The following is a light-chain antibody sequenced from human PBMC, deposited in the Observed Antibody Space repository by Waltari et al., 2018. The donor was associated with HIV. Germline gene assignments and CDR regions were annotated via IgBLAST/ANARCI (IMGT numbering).Light chain of an antibody. CDR1: QSVSNN. J-gene: IGKJ5*01. CDR2: DAS. Sequence: EIVLTQSPATLSLSPGERATLSCRASQSVSNNFAWYQQRPGQAPRLLIYDASNRATGIPARFRGSGSGTDFTLTISSLEPEDFAVYYCQQRTNWPPVTFGQGTRLEIK. V-gene: IGKV3-11*01. CDR3: QQRTNWPPVT.